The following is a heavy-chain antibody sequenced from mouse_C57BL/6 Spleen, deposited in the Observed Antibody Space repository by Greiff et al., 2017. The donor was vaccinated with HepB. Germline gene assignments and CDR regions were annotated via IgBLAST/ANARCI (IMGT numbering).Heavy chain of an antibody. D-gene: IGHD2-12*01. CDR1: GYTFTSYW. CDR3: AREDSYFYFDY. V-gene: IGHV1-69*01. Sequence: VQLQQPGAELVMPGASVKLSCKASGYTFTSYWMHWVKQRPGQGLEWIGEIDPSDSYTNYNQKFKGKSTLTVDKSSSTAYMQLSSLTSEVSAVYYCAREDSYFYFDYWGQGTTLTVSS. J-gene: IGHJ2*01. CDR2: IDPSDSYT.